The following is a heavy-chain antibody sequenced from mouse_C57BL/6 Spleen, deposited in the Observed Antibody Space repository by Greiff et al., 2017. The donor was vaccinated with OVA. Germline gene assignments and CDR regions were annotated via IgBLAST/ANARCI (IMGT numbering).Heavy chain of an antibody. D-gene: IGHD1-1*01. CDR3: ARLLPSY. CDR2: ISSGSSTI. J-gene: IGHJ3*01. Sequence: DVMLVESGGGLVKPGGSLKLSCAASGFTFSDYGMHWVRQAPEKGLEWVAYISSGSSTIYYADTVKGRFTISRDNAKNTLFLQMTSLRSEDTAMYYCARLLPSYWGQGTLVTVSA. V-gene: IGHV5-17*01. CDR1: GFTFSDYG.